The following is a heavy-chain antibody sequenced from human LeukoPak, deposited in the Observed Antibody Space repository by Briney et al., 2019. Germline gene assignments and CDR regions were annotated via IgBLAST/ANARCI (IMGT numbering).Heavy chain of an antibody. Sequence: GASLKISCKGSGYRFTSYWIGWVRQMPGKGLEWMGIIYPGDSDTRYSPSFQGQVTISADKSISTAYLQWSSLKASDTAMYYCASYYYDSSGYESAPDAFDIWGQGTMVTVSS. V-gene: IGHV5-51*01. J-gene: IGHJ3*02. CDR2: IYPGDSDT. CDR3: ASYYYDSSGYESAPDAFDI. D-gene: IGHD3-22*01. CDR1: GYRFTSYW.